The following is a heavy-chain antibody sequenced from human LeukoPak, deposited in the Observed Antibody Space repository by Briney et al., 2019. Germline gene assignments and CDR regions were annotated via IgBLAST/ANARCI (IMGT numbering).Heavy chain of an antibody. CDR1: GGSISSDY. CDR2: IYYSGST. V-gene: IGHV4-39*01. D-gene: IGHD3-3*01. Sequence: SETLSLTCTVSGGSISSDYWGWIRQPPGKGLEWIGSIYYSGSTYYNPSLKSRVTISVDTSKNQFSLKLSSVTAADTAVYYCARHVSNYDFWSGYYSGSWFDPWGQGTLVTVSS. J-gene: IGHJ5*02. CDR3: ARHVSNYDFWSGYYSGSWFDP.